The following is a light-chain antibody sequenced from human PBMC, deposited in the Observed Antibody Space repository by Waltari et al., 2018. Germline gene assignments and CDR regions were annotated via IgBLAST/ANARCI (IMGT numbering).Light chain of an antibody. J-gene: IGKJ2*01. CDR2: AAS. Sequence: DIQMTQSPSSLSASVGDRVTITCRARQSIGKYLNWYQQKPGKAPKLLIYAASSLQSGVPSRFSGSGSGTDFTLTINSLQTEDFATYYCQQASAFVQGAKLEIK. V-gene: IGKV1-39*01. CDR1: QSIGKY. CDR3: QQASA.